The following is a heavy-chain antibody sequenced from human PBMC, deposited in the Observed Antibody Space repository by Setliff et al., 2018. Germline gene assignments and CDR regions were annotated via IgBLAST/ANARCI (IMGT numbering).Heavy chain of an antibody. V-gene: IGHV3-7*03. D-gene: IGHD6-6*01. CDR3: ARMAYSSSSGDAFDI. CDR2: IKQDGSEK. Sequence: GESLKISCAASGFTFSSYWMSWVRQAPGKGLEWVANIKQDGSEKYYVDSVKGRFTISRDNAKNSLYLQMNSLRAEDTALYHCARMAYSSSSGDAFDIWGQGTMVTVSS. J-gene: IGHJ3*02. CDR1: GFTFSSYW.